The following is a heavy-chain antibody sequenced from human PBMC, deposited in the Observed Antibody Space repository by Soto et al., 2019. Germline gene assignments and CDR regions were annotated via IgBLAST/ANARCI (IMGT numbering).Heavy chain of an antibody. CDR1: GFTFSSYA. CDR2: ISYDGSNK. CDR3: ARDSLPTVTTETTLDYYYYYGMDV. J-gene: IGHJ6*02. D-gene: IGHD4-17*01. Sequence: VQLVESGGGVVQPGRSLRLSCAASGFTFSSYAMHWVRQAPGKGLEWVAVISYDGSNKYYADSVKGRFTISRDNSKNTLYLQMNSLRAEDTAVYYCARDSLPTVTTETTLDYYYYYGMDVWGQGTTVTVSS. V-gene: IGHV3-30-3*01.